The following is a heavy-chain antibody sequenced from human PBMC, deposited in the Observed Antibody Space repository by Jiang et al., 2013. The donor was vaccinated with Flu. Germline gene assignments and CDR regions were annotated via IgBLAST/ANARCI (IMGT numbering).Heavy chain of an antibody. CDR1: GYTFTSYG. Sequence: GAEVKKPGASVKVSCKASGYTFTSYGISWVRQAPGQGLEWMGWISAYNGNTNYAQKLQGRVTMTTDTSTSTAYMELRSLRSDDTAVYYCARDNPTSRYYYGSGDYYYYYGMDVWGQGTTVTVSS. CDR3: ARDNPTSRYYYGSGDYYYYYGMDV. V-gene: IGHV1-18*01. CDR2: ISAYNGNT. J-gene: IGHJ6*02. D-gene: IGHD3-10*01.